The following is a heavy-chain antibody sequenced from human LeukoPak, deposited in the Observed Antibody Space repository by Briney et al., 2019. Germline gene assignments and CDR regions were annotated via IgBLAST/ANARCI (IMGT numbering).Heavy chain of an antibody. D-gene: IGHD5-24*01. CDR3: AKDLVRRDGYTFSSFDY. CDR2: ISYDGSNK. V-gene: IGHV3-30*04. J-gene: IGHJ4*02. Sequence: GGSLRLSCAASGFTFSSYAMHWVRQAPGKGLEWVAVISYDGSNKYYADSVKGRFTISRDNSKNTLYLQMNSLRAEDTAVYYCAKDLVRRDGYTFSSFDYWGQGTLVTVSS. CDR1: GFTFSSYA.